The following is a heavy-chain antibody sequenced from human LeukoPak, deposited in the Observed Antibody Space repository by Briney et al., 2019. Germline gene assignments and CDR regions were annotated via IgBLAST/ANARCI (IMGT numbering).Heavy chain of an antibody. V-gene: IGHV4-4*09. Sequence: SETLSLTCTVSGGSISSYYWSWIRQPPGKGLEWIGYIYTSGSTNYNPSLKSRVTISVDTSKNQFSLKLSSVTAADTAVYCCARLGSLRYFDWSHYYFDHWGQGTLVTVSS. CDR2: IYTSGST. D-gene: IGHD3-9*01. CDR3: ARLGSLRYFDWSHYYFDH. CDR1: GGSISSYY. J-gene: IGHJ4*02.